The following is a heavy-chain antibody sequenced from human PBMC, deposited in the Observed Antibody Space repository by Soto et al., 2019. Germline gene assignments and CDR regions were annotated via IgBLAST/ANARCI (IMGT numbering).Heavy chain of an antibody. J-gene: IGHJ4*02. D-gene: IGHD4-4*01. Sequence: QVQLVQSGAEVKKPGSSVKVSCKASGGTFSSYTISWVRQAPGQGLEWMGRIIPILGIANYAQKFQGRVTSTSDKSTSTAYMELSSLRSEDTAVYYCARDRRTVTTSWFDYWGQGTLVTVSS. CDR1: GGTFSSYT. V-gene: IGHV1-69*08. CDR3: ARDRRTVTTSWFDY. CDR2: IIPILGIA.